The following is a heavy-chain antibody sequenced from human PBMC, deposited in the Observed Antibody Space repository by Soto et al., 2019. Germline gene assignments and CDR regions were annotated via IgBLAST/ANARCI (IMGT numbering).Heavy chain of an antibody. J-gene: IGHJ5*02. CDR2: IDPNDAYT. Sequence: EGQLVQSGAEVKEPGESLRISCKGSGYSFTTYWITWVRQMPGKGLEWMGKIDPNDAYTTYSPSFQGHVTFSVDKSISTAYLQWSSLKASDTAMYYCARGRFCYDSSAAWGQGTLVTVSS. CDR1: GYSFTTYW. V-gene: IGHV5-10-1*01. D-gene: IGHD3-22*01. CDR3: ARGRFCYDSSAA.